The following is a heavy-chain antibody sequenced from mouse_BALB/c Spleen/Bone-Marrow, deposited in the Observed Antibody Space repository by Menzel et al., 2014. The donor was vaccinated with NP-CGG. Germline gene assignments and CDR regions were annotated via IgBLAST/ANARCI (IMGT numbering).Heavy chain of an antibody. V-gene: IGHV2-2*02. CDR1: GFSLTSYG. Sequence: VQLQQSGPGLVQPSQSLSIPCTVSGFSLTSYGVHWVRQSPGQGLDWLGVIWSGGSTDYNAAFISRLSISKDNSKSQVFFKMNSLQVNDTAIYYCARNLYGSSYAMDYWGQGTSVTVSS. D-gene: IGHD1-1*01. CDR3: ARNLYGSSYAMDY. J-gene: IGHJ4*01. CDR2: IWSGGST.